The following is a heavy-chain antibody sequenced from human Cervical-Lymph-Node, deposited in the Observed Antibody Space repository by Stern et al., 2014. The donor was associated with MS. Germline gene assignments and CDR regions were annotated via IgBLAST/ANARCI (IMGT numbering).Heavy chain of an antibody. V-gene: IGHV3-30*18. CDR1: GFTFSSYG. J-gene: IGHJ6*02. Sequence: VQLLQSGGGVVQPGRSLRLSCASSGFTFSSYGMHWVRQAPGKGLEWEAVISDDGSNKYYADSVKGRFTITRDNSKNTLYLQMNSLRAEDTAVYYCAKDLRTGVDYCGMDVWGQGTTVTVSS. CDR3: AKDLRTGVDYCGMDV. CDR2: ISDDGSNK. D-gene: IGHD3-10*01.